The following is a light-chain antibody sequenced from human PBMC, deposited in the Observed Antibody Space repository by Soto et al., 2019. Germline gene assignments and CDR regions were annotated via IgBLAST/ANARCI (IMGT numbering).Light chain of an antibody. Sequence: AIRMPQSPSSLSASTGDRVTITCRSSQGISSYLAWHQHTPGKAPKLLIYAASTLQSGDASRLSGSGTGTDFTLTISCLQAEDFAAYCSQQYYSYPRSFGPGTKVYIK. CDR2: AAS. CDR3: QQYYSYPRS. CDR1: QGISSY. V-gene: IGKV1-8*01. J-gene: IGKJ3*01.